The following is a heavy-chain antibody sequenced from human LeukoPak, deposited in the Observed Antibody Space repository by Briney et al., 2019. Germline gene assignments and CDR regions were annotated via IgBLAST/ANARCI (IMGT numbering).Heavy chain of an antibody. CDR1: GFTFSSYE. D-gene: IGHD3-3*01. J-gene: IGHJ4*02. Sequence: GGSLRLSCAASGFTFSSYEMNWVRQAPGKGLEWVSYISSGGNTIYYADSVKGRFTISRDNAKNSLYLQMNSLRAEDTAVYYCARGVAGYDFWSGSEYWGQGTLVTVSS. V-gene: IGHV3-48*03. CDR3: ARGVAGYDFWSGSEY. CDR2: ISSGGNTI.